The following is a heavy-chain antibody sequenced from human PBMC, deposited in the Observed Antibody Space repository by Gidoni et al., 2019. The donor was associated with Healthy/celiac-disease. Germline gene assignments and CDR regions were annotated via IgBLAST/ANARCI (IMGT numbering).Heavy chain of an antibody. CDR1: GYTFTGYG. V-gene: IGHV1-18*01. J-gene: IGHJ5*02. CDR3: ARGTGRGNCSSTSGYEVWFDP. CDR2: SSAYNGNT. Sequence: VQLVQSGAEVKKPGASVKVSCKASGYTFTGYGISWGRQDTGQGLEWMGWSSAYNGNTNKARKLQGRDTRTTGTSTSRAYMELRSLRSDDTAVYDGARGTGRGNCSSTSGYEVWFDPWGQGTLVTVSS. D-gene: IGHD2-2*01.